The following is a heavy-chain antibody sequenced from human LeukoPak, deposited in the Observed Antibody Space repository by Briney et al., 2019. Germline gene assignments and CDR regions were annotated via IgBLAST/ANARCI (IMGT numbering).Heavy chain of an antibody. Sequence: QTGGSLRLSCAASGFTFSSYAMHWVRQAPGKGLEWVALIWYDGSNKYSADSVKGRFTISRDNSKNTLYLQMNSLRAEDTAVYYCARGWSSSGYFDYWGQGTLVIVSS. CDR2: IWYDGSNK. J-gene: IGHJ4*02. CDR3: ARGWSSSGYFDY. CDR1: GFTFSSYA. V-gene: IGHV3-33*08. D-gene: IGHD2-15*01.